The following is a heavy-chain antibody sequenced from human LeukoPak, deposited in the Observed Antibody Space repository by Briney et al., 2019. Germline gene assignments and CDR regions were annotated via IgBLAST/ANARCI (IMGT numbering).Heavy chain of an antibody. V-gene: IGHV4-4*07. CDR2: IYTSGSP. D-gene: IGHD6-13*01. CDR3: ARDGAAAGNKSYYYMDV. J-gene: IGHJ6*03. CDR1: GGSISSYY. Sequence: SETLSLTCNVSGGSISSYYWSWVRQPAGQGLEWIGRIYTSGSPNYNPQLKSRVTMSVDTSKNQFSLKLRSVTAADTAVYYCARDGAAAGNKSYYYMDVWGKGTTVTVSS.